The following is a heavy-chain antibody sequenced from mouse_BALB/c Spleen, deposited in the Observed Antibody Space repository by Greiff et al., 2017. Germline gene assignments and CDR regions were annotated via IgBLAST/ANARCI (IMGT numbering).Heavy chain of an antibody. Sequence: VQLQQSGAELVRPGTSVKVSCKASGYAFTNYLIEWVKQRPGQGLEWIGVINPGSGGTNYNEKFKGKATLTADKSSSTAYMQLSSLTSDDSAVYFCARMDFEGFAYWGQGTLVTVSA. CDR2: INPGSGGT. J-gene: IGHJ3*01. CDR1: GYAFTNYL. CDR3: ARMDFEGFAY. V-gene: IGHV1-54*03.